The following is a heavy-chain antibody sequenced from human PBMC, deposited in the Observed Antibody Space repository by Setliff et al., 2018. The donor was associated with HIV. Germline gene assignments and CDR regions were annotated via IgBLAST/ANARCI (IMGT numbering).Heavy chain of an antibody. V-gene: IGHV4-39*01. J-gene: IGHJ4*02. CDR3: TVPASSLAPN. Sequence: SETLSLTCTVSGASISSHNYYWGWIRQSPGKGLEWIASIRSSGDTYYNPSLQSRVIIPVDTSNNQISLKLTSVTAADTAVYYCTVPASSLAPNWGRGTQVTVSS. CDR2: IRSSGDT. CDR1: GASISSHNYY.